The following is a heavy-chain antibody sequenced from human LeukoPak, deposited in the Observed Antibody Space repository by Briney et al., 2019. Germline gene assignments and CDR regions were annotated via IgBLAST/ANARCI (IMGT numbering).Heavy chain of an antibody. CDR1: GFTFSSYW. CDR2: IGGSGSTI. CDR3: ARGDSSSCCNVDY. Sequence: PGGSLRLSCAASGFTFSSYWMSWVRQAPGKGLEWISYIGGSGSTIYYADSVKGRFTISRDNSKNTLYLQMNSLRAEDTAVYYCARGDSSSCCNVDYWGQGTLVTVSS. D-gene: IGHD6-13*01. V-gene: IGHV3-48*01. J-gene: IGHJ4*02.